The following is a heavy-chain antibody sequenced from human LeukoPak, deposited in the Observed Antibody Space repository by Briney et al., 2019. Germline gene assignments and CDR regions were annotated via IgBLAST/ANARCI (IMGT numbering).Heavy chain of an antibody. J-gene: IGHJ4*02. V-gene: IGHV3-23*01. CDR2: VSGSGGST. CDR3: AKDDGYSGSYY. Sequence: GGSLRLSCAASGFTFSSYAMSWVRQAPGKGLEWVSAVSGSGGSTYYADSVKGRFTISRDNSKNTLYLQMNSLRAEDTAVYYCAKDDGYSGSYYWGQGTLVTVSS. D-gene: IGHD1-26*01. CDR1: GFTFSSYA.